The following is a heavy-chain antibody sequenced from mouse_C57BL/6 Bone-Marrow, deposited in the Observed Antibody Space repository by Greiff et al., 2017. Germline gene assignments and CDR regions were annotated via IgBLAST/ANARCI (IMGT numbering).Heavy chain of an antibody. Sequence: EVKLMESGGGLVKPGGSLKLSCAASGFTFSSYTMSWVRQTPEKRLEWVATISGGGGNTYYPDSVKGRFTISRDNDKNTLYLQMSSLRSEDTALYYCARWSTTVLDYWGQGTTLTVSS. V-gene: IGHV5-9*01. CDR2: ISGGGGNT. J-gene: IGHJ2*01. CDR1: GFTFSSYT. CDR3: ARWSTTVLDY. D-gene: IGHD1-1*01.